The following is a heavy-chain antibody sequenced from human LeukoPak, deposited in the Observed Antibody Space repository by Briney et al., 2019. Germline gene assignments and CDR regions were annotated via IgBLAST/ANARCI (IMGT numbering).Heavy chain of an antibody. CDR2: IYYSGST. V-gene: IGHV4-39*01. Sequence: WETPSLTCTVSGGSIRGSNYFWGWIRQPPGKGLEWIGTIYYSGSTYYSPSLKSRVTISVDTSKNQFSLKLSSVTAADTAVYYCARQALSGEPIWGQGTMVTVSS. CDR3: ARQALSGEPI. CDR1: GGSIRGSNYF. J-gene: IGHJ3*02. D-gene: IGHD1-14*01.